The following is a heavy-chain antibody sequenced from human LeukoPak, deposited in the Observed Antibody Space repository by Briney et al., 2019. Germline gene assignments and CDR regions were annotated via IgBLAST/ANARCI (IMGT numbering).Heavy chain of an antibody. CDR3: ANVVGY. CDR2: ISWNSGSI. J-gene: IGHJ4*02. CDR1: GFTFSSYA. V-gene: IGHV3-9*01. D-gene: IGHD2-21*01. Sequence: GGSLRLSCAASGFTFSSYAMHWVRQAPGKGLEWVSGISWNSGSIGYADSVKGRFTISRDNAKNSLYLQMNSLRAEDTALYYCANVVGYWGQGTLVTVSS.